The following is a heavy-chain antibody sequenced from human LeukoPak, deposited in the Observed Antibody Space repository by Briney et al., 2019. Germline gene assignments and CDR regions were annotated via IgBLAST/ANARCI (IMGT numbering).Heavy chain of an antibody. CDR2: IWYEGSNK. Sequence: PGGSLRLSCAASGFTFNSYGIHWVRQAPGKGLEWVAFIWYEGSNKYYADSVKGRFTISRDNSKNTLYLQMNSLRAEDTAVYYCAKPPTISTGPGKYYFDYWGQGTLVTVSS. D-gene: IGHD3-3*01. J-gene: IGHJ4*02. CDR1: GFTFNSYG. V-gene: IGHV3-30*02. CDR3: AKPPTISTGPGKYYFDY.